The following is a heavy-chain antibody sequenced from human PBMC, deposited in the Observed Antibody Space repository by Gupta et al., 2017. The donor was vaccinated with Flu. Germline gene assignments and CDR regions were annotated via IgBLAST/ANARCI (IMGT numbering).Heavy chain of an antibody. Sequence: TFTSYYMHWVRQAPGQGLEWMGIINPSGGSTSYAQKFQGRVTMTRDTSTSTVYMELSSLRSEDTAVYYCARDRGLYSSSRDFDYWGQGTLVTVSS. CDR3: ARDRGLYSSSRDFDY. CDR1: TFTSYY. CDR2: INPSGGST. V-gene: IGHV1-46*01. D-gene: IGHD6-13*01. J-gene: IGHJ4*02.